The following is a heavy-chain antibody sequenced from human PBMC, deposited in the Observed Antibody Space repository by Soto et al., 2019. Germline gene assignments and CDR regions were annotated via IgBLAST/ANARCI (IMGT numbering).Heavy chain of an antibody. V-gene: IGHV3-23*01. Sequence: GGSLRLSCSVSGFSITDYAMSWVRQAPGKGLEWVSSISDSGTKTFYGDSVKGRFAISRDTSKNTVYMQMNNLRAEDTALYYCAKDGIRKDDYWGQGTVVTVSS. CDR2: ISDSGTKT. J-gene: IGHJ4*02. CDR1: GFSITDYA. CDR3: AKDGIRKDDY.